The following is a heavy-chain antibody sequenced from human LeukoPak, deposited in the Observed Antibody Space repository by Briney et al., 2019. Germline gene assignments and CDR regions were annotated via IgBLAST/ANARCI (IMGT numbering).Heavy chain of an antibody. CDR3: ARDNYATLTTGGFDP. J-gene: IGHJ5*02. D-gene: IGHD4-17*01. V-gene: IGHV4-39*07. CDR2: IYYSGST. CDR1: GGSISSSSYY. Sequence: PSETLSLTCTVSGGSISSSSYYWGWIRQPPGKGLEWIGSIYYSGSTNYNPSLKSRVTISLDTSKNQFSLKLTSVTAADTAVYYCARDNYATLTTGGFDPWGQGILVTVSS.